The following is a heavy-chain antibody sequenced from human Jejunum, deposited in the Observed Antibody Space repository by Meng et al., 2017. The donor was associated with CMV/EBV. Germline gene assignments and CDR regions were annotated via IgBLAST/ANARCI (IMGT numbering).Heavy chain of an antibody. Sequence: STKYSRGWIRQHPGKELEWIASIYYSGNTYYDPSLKSRTTMSVDTSKNQFSLKLTSVTAADTAVYYCARRTSTYSYGSGSYSPFDNWGQGTLVTVSS. J-gene: IGHJ4*02. CDR1: STKYS. D-gene: IGHD3-10*01. CDR2: IYYSGNT. CDR3: ARRTSTYSYGSGSYSPFDN. V-gene: IGHV4-39*01.